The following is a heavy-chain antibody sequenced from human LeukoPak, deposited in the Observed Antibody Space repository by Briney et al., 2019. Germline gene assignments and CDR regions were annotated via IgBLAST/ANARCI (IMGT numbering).Heavy chain of an antibody. CDR3: ARGRTGSSWYSDNWFRP. CDR1: GYTFTSYD. D-gene: IGHD6-13*01. CDR2: MNPNSGNT. Sequence: ASVKVSCKASGYTFTSYDINWVRQATGQGLEWMGWMNPNSGNTGYAQKFQGRVTMTRNTSISTAYMELSSLRSEDTAVYYCARGRTGSSWYSDNWFRPWAREPWSPSPQ. V-gene: IGHV1-8*01. J-gene: IGHJ5*02.